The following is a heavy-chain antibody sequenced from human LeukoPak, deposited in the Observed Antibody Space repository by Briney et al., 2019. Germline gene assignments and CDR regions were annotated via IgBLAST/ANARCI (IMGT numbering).Heavy chain of an antibody. CDR3: AKDYSSGWYSH. Sequence: HTGGSLRLSCAASGFTFSSYAMSWVRQAPGKGLEWVSTISNSDGNTYYADSVKGRFTLSRDNSRNTLYLQMNSLRAEDTAVYYCAKDYSSGWYSHWGQGTLVTVSS. D-gene: IGHD6-19*01. V-gene: IGHV3-23*01. CDR1: GFTFSSYA. J-gene: IGHJ4*02. CDR2: ISNSDGNT.